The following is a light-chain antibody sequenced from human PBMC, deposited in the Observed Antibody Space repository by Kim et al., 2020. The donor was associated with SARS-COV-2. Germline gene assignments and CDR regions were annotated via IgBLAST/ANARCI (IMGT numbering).Light chain of an antibody. CDR2: DAS. J-gene: IGKJ2*03. CDR3: QQRRKWPPGYS. Sequence: EIVLTQSPATLSLSPGDRDTLSCRASQSVSSYLAWYQQKPGQAPRLLIYDASNRATGIPARFSGSGSGTDFTLTISSLEPEDFAVYYCQQRRKWPPGYSCAQDTEVEIK. V-gene: IGKV3-11*01. CDR1: QSVSSY.